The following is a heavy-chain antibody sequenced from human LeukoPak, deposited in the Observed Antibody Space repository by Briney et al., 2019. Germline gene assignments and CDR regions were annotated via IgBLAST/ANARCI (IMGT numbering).Heavy chain of an antibody. V-gene: IGHV1-46*01. J-gene: IGHJ6*03. CDR1: GYTFTSYY. CDR2: INPSGGST. Sequence: ASVKVSCKASGYTFTSYYMHWVRQAPGQGLEWMGIINPSGGSTSYAQKFQGRVTMTRDMSTSTVYMELSSLRSEDTAVYYCARDWPQKSDRHEPIYYMDVWGKGTTVTVSS. D-gene: IGHD1-14*01. CDR3: ARDWPQKSDRHEPIYYMDV.